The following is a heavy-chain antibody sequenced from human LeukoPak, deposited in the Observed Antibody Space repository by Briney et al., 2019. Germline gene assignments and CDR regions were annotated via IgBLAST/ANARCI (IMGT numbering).Heavy chain of an antibody. J-gene: IGHJ4*02. CDR3: ASQYTSGWDDY. CDR2: ISPSSSYI. V-gene: IGHV3-21*01. D-gene: IGHD6-19*01. Sequence: PGGSLRLSCAASGFTFSSYSMNWVRQAPGKGLEWVSSISPSSSYIYYADSVQGRFTISRDSAKNSLFLQMNSLRAEDTAVYYCASQYTSGWDDYWGQGTLVTVSS. CDR1: GFTFSSYS.